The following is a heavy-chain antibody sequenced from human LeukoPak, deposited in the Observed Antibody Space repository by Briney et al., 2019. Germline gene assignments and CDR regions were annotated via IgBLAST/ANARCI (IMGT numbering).Heavy chain of an antibody. V-gene: IGHV3-20*04. J-gene: IGHJ4*02. CDR3: AKDRLRYCSGGGCYSPVDY. D-gene: IGHD2-15*01. Sequence: GGSLRLSCVASGFTFDDYGMSWVRQAPGKGLEWVSGINWNGGSTGYADSVKGRFTISRDNAKNSLYLQMNSLRAEDTAIFYCAKDRLRYCSGGGCYSPVDYWGQGTLVTVSS. CDR2: INWNGGST. CDR1: GFTFDDYG.